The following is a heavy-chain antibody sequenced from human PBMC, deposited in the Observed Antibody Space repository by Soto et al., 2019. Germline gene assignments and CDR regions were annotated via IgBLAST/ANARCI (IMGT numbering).Heavy chain of an antibody. V-gene: IGHV3-30*18. CDR1: GFTFSSYG. Sequence: GGSLRLSCAASGFTFSSYGMHWVRQAPGKGLEWVAVISYDGSNKYYADSVKGRFTISRDNSKNTLYLQMNSLRAEDTAVYYCAKGITMIVVVINAGMDVWRQGSTVTVSS. CDR2: ISYDGSNK. J-gene: IGHJ6*02. D-gene: IGHD3-22*01. CDR3: AKGITMIVVVINAGMDV.